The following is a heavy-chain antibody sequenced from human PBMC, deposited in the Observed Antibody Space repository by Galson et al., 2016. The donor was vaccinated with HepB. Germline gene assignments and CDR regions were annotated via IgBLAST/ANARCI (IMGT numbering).Heavy chain of an antibody. J-gene: IGHJ5*02. CDR3: ARTPSPNYDYVWGSYRPTWFDP. V-gene: IGHV1-3*01. CDR2: INAGNGNT. CDR1: GYTFTSYA. Sequence: SVKVSCKASGYTFTSYAMHWVRQAPGQRLEWMGWINAGNGNTKYSQKFQGRVTITRDTSASTAYMELSSLGSEDTAVYYCARTPSPNYDYVWGSYRPTWFDPWGQGTLVTVSS. D-gene: IGHD3-16*02.